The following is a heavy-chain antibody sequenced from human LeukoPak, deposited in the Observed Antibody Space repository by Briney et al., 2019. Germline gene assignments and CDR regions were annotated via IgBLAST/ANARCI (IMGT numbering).Heavy chain of an antibody. CDR2: IYHSGST. CDR1: GGSIISGGYS. D-gene: IGHD1-26*01. CDR3: AGLTTTARYFDL. J-gene: IGHJ2*01. V-gene: IGHV4-30-2*01. Sequence: PSETLSLTCAVSGGSIISGGYSWSWIRQPPGKGLEWIGYIYHSGSTYYNPSLKSRVTMSLDRSKNQFSLKVSSVTAADTAVYYCAGLTTTARYFDLWGRGTLVTVSS.